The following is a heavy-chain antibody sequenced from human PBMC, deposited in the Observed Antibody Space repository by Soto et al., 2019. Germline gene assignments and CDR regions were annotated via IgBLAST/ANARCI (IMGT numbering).Heavy chain of an antibody. CDR3: AKSLVFVDHAYMDV. Sequence: QVQLVQSGAEVRKPGSSVKVSCEASGGSCISYIFTWVRQAPGQGLEWMGRSIPIQGRADYALKFQDIVTITAYRSTQKVYMELSSLSTDDTALYYCAKSLVFVDHAYMDVWGKGHTVTVSS. D-gene: IGHD2-21*01. CDR2: SIPIQGRA. V-gene: IGHV1-69*02. CDR1: GGSCISYI. J-gene: IGHJ6*03.